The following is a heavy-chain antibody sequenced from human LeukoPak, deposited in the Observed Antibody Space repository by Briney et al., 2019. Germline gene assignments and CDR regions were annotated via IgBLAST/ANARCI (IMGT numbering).Heavy chain of an antibody. V-gene: IGHV3-23*01. CDR1: GFTFSSYA. Sequence: GGSLRPSSAASGFTFSSYAMSWGRQAPGKGLEWFSAISGSGGSTYYADSVKSRFTISRDNPKNTLYLQMNRLRAEDTAVYYCAKNHSPYYYDSSGFDVFDIWGQGTMVTVSS. CDR2: ISGSGGST. CDR3: AKNHSPYYYDSSGFDVFDI. D-gene: IGHD3-22*01. J-gene: IGHJ3*02.